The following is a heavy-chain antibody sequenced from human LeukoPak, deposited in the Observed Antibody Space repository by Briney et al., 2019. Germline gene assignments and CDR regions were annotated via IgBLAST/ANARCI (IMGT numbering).Heavy chain of an antibody. D-gene: IGHD2-2*01. J-gene: IGHJ4*02. CDR2: IKEDGSGK. Sequence: GGPLRLSCAASGFTFSTFWMPWVRQAPGKGLEWVANIKEDGSGKYYVDSLKGRFTISRDNAKNSLYLHMNSLRAEDTAVYYCARMKGCSSTTCYFAIYWGQGTLVTVSS. V-gene: IGHV3-7*05. CDR3: ARMKGCSSTTCYFAIY. CDR1: GFTFSTFW.